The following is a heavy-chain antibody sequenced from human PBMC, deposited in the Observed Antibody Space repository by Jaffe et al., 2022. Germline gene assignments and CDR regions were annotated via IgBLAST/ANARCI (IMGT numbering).Heavy chain of an antibody. CDR2: INHSGST. CDR3: ARGRRVRPSYGDHRPIEDY. CDR1: GGSFSGYY. V-gene: IGHV4-34*01. D-gene: IGHD4-17*01. Sequence: QVQLQQWGAGLLKPSETLSLTCAVYGGSFSGYYWSWIRQPPGKGLEWIGEINHSGSTNYNPSLKSRVTISVDTSKNQFSLKLSSVTAADTAVYYCARGRRVRPSYGDHRPIEDYWGQGTLVTVSS. J-gene: IGHJ4*02.